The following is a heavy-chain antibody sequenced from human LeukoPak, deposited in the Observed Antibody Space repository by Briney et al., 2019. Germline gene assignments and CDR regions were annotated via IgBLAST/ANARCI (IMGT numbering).Heavy chain of an antibody. V-gene: IGHV4-61*02. J-gene: IGHJ6*03. CDR1: GGSISSGSYY. CDR3: ASGGSYSYYYYMDV. CDR2: IYTSGST. Sequence: PSETLSLTCTVSGGSISSGSYYWSWIRQPAGKGLEWIGRIYTSGSTNCNPSLKSRVTISVDTSKNQFSLKLSSVTAADTAVYYCASGGSYSYYYYMDVWGKGTTVTVSS. D-gene: IGHD1-26*01.